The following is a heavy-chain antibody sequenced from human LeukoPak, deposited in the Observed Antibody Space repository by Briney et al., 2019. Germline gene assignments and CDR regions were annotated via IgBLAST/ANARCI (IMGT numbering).Heavy chain of an antibody. CDR2: ISHSGGT. CDR1: GGSISSGDYY. Sequence: SETLSLTCTVSGGSISSGDYYWSWIRQPPGKGLEWIAYISHSGGTYYNPSLKSRATISLDTSRNQFSLKLSSVTAADTAVYYCARAVTGYHFDHWGRGTLVTVSS. J-gene: IGHJ4*02. D-gene: IGHD2-21*02. CDR3: ARAVTGYHFDH. V-gene: IGHV4-30-4*01.